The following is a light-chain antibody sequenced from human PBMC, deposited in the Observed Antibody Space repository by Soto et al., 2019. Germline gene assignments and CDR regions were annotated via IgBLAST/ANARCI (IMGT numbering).Light chain of an antibody. Sequence: EIVMTQSPATLSVSPGERATLSCRASQSVSSNLAWYQQKPGQAPRLLIYGASTRATGIPARFSGSGSGTEFTLNISSLKSEDFAVYYCQQYNNWSKTFGKGTKVEIK. J-gene: IGKJ1*01. CDR2: GAS. CDR1: QSVSSN. CDR3: QQYNNWSKT. V-gene: IGKV3-15*01.